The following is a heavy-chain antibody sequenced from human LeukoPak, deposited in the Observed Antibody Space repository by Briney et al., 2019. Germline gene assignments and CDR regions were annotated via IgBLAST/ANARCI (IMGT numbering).Heavy chain of an antibody. CDR1: GYTFTSYD. J-gene: IGHJ6*03. D-gene: IGHD3-3*01. V-gene: IGHV1-8*01. CDR3: ARGLEANWMELRFLEWLDYYYYYMDV. CDR2: MNPNSGNT. Sequence: GASVKVSCKASGYTFTSYDINWVRQATGQGLEWMGWMNPNSGNTGYAQKFQGRVTMTRNTSISTAYMELSSLRSEDTAVYYCARGLEANWMELRFLEWLDYYYYYMDVWGKGTTVTVSS.